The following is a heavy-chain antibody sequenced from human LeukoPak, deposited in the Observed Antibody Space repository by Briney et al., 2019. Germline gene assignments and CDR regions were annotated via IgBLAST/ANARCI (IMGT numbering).Heavy chain of an antibody. CDR1: GGSISSGGYY. V-gene: IGHV4-30-2*01. D-gene: IGHD6-19*01. J-gene: IGHJ4*02. Sequence: SQTLSLTCTVSGGSISSGGYYWSWIRQPPGKGLEWIGEINHSGSTNYNPSLKSRVTISVDTSKNQFSLKLSSVTAADTAVYYCARGRFRIAVAGTAFDYWGQGTLVTVSS. CDR2: INHSGST. CDR3: ARGRFRIAVAGTAFDY.